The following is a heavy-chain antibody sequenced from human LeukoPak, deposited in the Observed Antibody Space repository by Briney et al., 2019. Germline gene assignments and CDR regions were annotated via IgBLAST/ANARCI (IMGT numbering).Heavy chain of an antibody. CDR2: ISGSGGST. V-gene: IGHV3-23*01. CDR1: GFTFSSYA. Sequence: PGGSLRLSCAASGFTFSSYAMSWVRQAPGKGLEWVSAISGSGGSTYYADSVKGRFTISRDNSKNTLYLQMNSLRAEDTAVYYCAKIGGYCSSTSCYRRSYNWFDPWGQGTLVTVSS. D-gene: IGHD2-2*01. CDR3: AKIGGYCSSTSCYRRSYNWFDP. J-gene: IGHJ5*02.